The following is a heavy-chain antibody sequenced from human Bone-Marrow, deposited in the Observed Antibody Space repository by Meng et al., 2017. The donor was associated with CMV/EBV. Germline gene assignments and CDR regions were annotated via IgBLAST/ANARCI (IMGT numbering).Heavy chain of an antibody. Sequence: GESLKISCAASGFTFSSYWMHWVRQAPGKGLVWVSRINSDGSSTSYADSVKGRFTISRDNSKNTLYLQMNSLRAEDTAVYYCAKDRGGSGWYVDAFDIWGQGTMVTVSS. D-gene: IGHD6-19*01. CDR3: AKDRGGSGWYVDAFDI. CDR2: INSDGSST. CDR1: GFTFSSYW. J-gene: IGHJ3*02. V-gene: IGHV3-74*01.